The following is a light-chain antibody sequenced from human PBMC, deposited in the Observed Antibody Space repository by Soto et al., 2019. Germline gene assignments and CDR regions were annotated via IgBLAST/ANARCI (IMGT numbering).Light chain of an antibody. J-gene: IGKJ4*01. CDR3: QHYVTSPLT. V-gene: IGKV3-20*01. CDR2: AAS. Sequence: VLPQSQCTLSLSPGERATLSCSSSQSVSATYLAWYQQKPGQAPRLLIYAASSRATGVPDRFSGSGSGTDFTLTISGLEPEDFAVYYCQHYVTSPLTFGGGTKVDI. CDR1: QSVSATY.